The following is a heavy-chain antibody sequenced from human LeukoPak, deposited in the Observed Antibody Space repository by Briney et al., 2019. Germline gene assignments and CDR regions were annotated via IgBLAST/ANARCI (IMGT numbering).Heavy chain of an antibody. CDR2: IIPIFGTA. V-gene: IGHV1-69*13. J-gene: IGHJ4*02. CDR1: GGTFSSYA. D-gene: IGHD6-13*01. Sequence: SVKVSCKASGGTFSSYAISWVRQAPGQGLEWMGGIIPIFGTANYAQKFQGRVTITANESTSTAYMELSSLRSEDTAVYYCARGGIAAAGTQFDYWGQGTLVTVSS. CDR3: ARGGIAAAGTQFDY.